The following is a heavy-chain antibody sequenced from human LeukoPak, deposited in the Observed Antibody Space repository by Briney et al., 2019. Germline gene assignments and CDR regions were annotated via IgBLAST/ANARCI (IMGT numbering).Heavy chain of an antibody. CDR2: IWYDGSNK. CDR1: GFTFSSYG. D-gene: IGHD2-21*02. V-gene: IGHV3-33*01. CDR3: ARDLRGYCGGDSGTRY. Sequence: GGSLRLSCAASGFTFSSYGMHWVRQAPGKGLEWVAVIWYDGSNKYYADSVKGRFTISRDNSKNTLYLQMNSLRAEDTAVYYCARDLRGYCGGDSGTRYWGQGTLVTVSS. J-gene: IGHJ4*02.